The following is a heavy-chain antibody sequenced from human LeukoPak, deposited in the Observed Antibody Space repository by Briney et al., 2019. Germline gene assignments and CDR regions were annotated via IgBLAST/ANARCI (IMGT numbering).Heavy chain of an antibody. Sequence: ASVKVSXKASGYTFTSYDINWVRQATGQGLEWMGWMNPNNGNTGYAQKFQGRVTVTRNTSISRAYMELSSLRSEDTAVYYCARPGISGSYPYYLDYWGQGTLVTVSS. CDR2: MNPNNGNT. CDR3: ARPGISGSYPYYLDY. V-gene: IGHV1-8*01. D-gene: IGHD3-10*01. CDR1: GYTFTSYD. J-gene: IGHJ4*02.